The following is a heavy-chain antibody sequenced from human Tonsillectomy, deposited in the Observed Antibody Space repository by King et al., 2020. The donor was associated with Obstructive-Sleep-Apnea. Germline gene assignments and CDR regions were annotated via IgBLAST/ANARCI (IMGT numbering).Heavy chain of an antibody. Sequence: VQLQESGPGLVKPSETLSLTCTFSGYSISSGYYWGWIRQPPGKGLEWIGSIYPSGSTYYNPSLKSRVTISVDTPKNQFSLKVSSLTAADTAVYYCARAPRTGTVTYYFDYWGQGTLVTVSS. CDR3: ARAPRTGTVTYYFDY. CDR2: IYPSGST. J-gene: IGHJ4*02. CDR1: GYSISSGYY. D-gene: IGHD1-1*01. V-gene: IGHV4-38-2*02.